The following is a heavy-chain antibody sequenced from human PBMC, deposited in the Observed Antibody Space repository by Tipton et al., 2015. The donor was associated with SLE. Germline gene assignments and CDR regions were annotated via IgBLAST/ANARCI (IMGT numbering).Heavy chain of an antibody. CDR1: GGSVSSGSYY. J-gene: IGHJ3*02. CDR3: ARDRIQLWSVDAFDI. V-gene: IGHV4-61*01. Sequence: TLSLTCTVSGGSVSSGSYYWSWIRQPPGKGLEWIGYIYYSGSTNYNPSLKSRVTISVDTSKNQFSLKLSSVTAADTAVYYCARDRIQLWSVDAFDIWGQGTMVTVSS. D-gene: IGHD5-18*01. CDR2: IYYSGST.